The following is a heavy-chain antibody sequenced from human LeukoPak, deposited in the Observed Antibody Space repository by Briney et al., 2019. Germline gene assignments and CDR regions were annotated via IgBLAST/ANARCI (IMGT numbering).Heavy chain of an antibody. CDR3: ARVGDNLGGMDV. V-gene: IGHV4-59*01. Sequence: KPSETLSLTCTVSGGSISSYYWSWIRQPPGKGLEWIGYIYYSGSTNYNPSLKSRVTISVDTSKNQFSLKLSSVTAADTAVYYCARVGDNLGGMDVWGQGTTVTVSS. D-gene: IGHD1-1*01. CDR2: IYYSGST. J-gene: IGHJ6*02. CDR1: GGSISSYY.